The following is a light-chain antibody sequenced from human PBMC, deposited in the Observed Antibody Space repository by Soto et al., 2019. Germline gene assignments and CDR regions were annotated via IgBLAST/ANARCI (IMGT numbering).Light chain of an antibody. Sequence: DIQMTQSPSTLSASVGDRVNITCRASQSIGTWLAWYQQKPGKAPNLLIYDASNLESGVPSRFSGSGSGAEFTLTISSLQPNDSATFYCQQYNSYTVTFGQGTKLEIK. CDR1: QSIGTW. V-gene: IGKV1-5*01. CDR2: DAS. CDR3: QQYNSYTVT. J-gene: IGKJ2*01.